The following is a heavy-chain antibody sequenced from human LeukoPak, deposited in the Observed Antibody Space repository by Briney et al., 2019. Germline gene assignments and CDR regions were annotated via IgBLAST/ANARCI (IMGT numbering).Heavy chain of an antibody. CDR1: GFTFSSYG. V-gene: IGHV3-33*03. CDR2: IWYDGSNK. J-gene: IGHJ5*02. CDR3: AGASRMTTVSS. D-gene: IGHD4-17*01. Sequence: PGRSLRLSCAAYGFTFSSYGIQWVRQAPGKRLEWVAVIWYDGSNKYYADSVKGRFTISRDNSKNTLYLQMNSLRAEDTAVYYCAGASRMTTVSSWGQGTLVSVSS.